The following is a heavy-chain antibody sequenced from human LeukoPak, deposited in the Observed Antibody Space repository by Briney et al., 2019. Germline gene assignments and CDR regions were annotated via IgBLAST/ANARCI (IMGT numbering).Heavy chain of an antibody. J-gene: IGHJ6*02. CDR1: GGTFSSYA. V-gene: IGHV1-69*05. CDR2: IIPIFGTA. CDR3: ARELMVGSGAYYYGMDV. Sequence: SVKVSCKASGGTFSSYAISWVRQAPGQGLEWMGGIIPIFGTANYAQKFQGRVTITTDESTSTAYMELSSLRSEDTAVYYCARELMVGSGAYYYGMDVWGQGTTVTVSS. D-gene: IGHD3-10*01.